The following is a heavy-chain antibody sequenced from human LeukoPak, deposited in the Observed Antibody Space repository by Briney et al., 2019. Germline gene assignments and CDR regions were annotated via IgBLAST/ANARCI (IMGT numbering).Heavy chain of an antibody. CDR1: GYTFTSYD. CDR3: ALYYDSSPGYFDY. V-gene: IGHV1-8*01. D-gene: IGHD3-22*01. J-gene: IGHJ4*02. Sequence: ASAKVSCKASGYTFTSYDINWVRQATGQGLEWMGWMNPNSGNTGYAQKFQGRVTMTRNTSISTAYMELSSLRSEDTAVYYCALYYDSSPGYFDYWGQGTLVTVSS. CDR2: MNPNSGNT.